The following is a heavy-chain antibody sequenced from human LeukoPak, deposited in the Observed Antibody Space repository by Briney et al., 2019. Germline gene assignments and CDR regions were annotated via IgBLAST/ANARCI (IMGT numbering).Heavy chain of an antibody. D-gene: IGHD6-19*01. J-gene: IGHJ4*02. V-gene: IGHV4-4*07. Sequence: PSETLSLTGTVSGGSISSYYWSWIRQPAGKGLEWIGRIYTSGSTNYNPSLKSRVTMSVDTSKNQFSLKLSSVTAADTAVYYCARDGSQWLGLPPFDYWGQGTLVTVSS. CDR1: GGSISSYY. CDR3: ARDGSQWLGLPPFDY. CDR2: IYTSGST.